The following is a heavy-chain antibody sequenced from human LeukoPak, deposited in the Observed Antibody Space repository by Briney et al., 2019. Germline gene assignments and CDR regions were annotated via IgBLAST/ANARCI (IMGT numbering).Heavy chain of an antibody. CDR2: INPSGGST. CDR1: GYTFTSYY. D-gene: IGHD3-16*01. V-gene: IGHV1-46*01. Sequence: ASVKVSCKASGYTFTSYYMHWVRQAPGQGLEWMGIINPSGGSTSYAQKFQGRVTMTRDTSTSTVYMELSSLRSEDTAVYYSARADLVWGKPYGMDVWGQGTTVTVSS. CDR3: ARADLVWGKPYGMDV. J-gene: IGHJ6*02.